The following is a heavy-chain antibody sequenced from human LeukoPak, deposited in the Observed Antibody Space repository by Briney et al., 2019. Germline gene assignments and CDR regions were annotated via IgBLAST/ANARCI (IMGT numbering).Heavy chain of an antibody. CDR1: GGSINSGGYY. V-gene: IGHV4-31*03. J-gene: IGHJ5*02. CDR3: ARKYSSSPLGFDP. Sequence: SETLSLTCTVSGGSINSGGYYWSWIRQHPGKGLEWIGYIYYSGSTYYNPSLKSRVTISVDTSKNQFSLKLSSVTAADTAVYYCARKYSSSPLGFDPWGQGTLVTVSS. D-gene: IGHD6-6*01. CDR2: IYYSGST.